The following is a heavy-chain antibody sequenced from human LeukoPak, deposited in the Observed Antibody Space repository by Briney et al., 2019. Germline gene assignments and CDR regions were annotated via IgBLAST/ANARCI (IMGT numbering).Heavy chain of an antibody. D-gene: IGHD6-6*01. V-gene: IGHV3-13*01. J-gene: IGHJ6*02. Sequence: GGSLRLSCAASGFTFSSYDMHWVRHATGKGLEWVSAIGTAGDTYYPGSVKGRFTISRENAKNSLYLQMNSLRAGDTAVYYCAREYSSSKYYYYGMDVWGQGTTVTVSS. CDR3: AREYSSSKYYYYGMDV. CDR2: IGTAGDT. CDR1: GFTFSSYD.